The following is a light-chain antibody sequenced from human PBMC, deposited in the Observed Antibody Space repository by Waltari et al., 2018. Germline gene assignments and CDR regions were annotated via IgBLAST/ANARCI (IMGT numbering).Light chain of an antibody. Sequence: QFVLTQSPSASGTPGQRVTISCSGSSSNIGLNSIYWYQQLPGAPPKLLISKNNQRSSGVPDRFSAAKSGTSASLAISGLRSEDEADYFCAARDDSLNWVFGGGTKFTVL. CDR2: KNN. J-gene: IGLJ3*02. V-gene: IGLV1-47*01. CDR1: SSNIGLNS. CDR3: AARDDSLNWV.